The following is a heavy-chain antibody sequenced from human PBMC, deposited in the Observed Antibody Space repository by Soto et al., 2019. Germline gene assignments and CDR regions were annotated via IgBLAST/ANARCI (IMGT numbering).Heavy chain of an antibody. J-gene: IGHJ3*02. Sequence: GASVKVSCKASGYTFTIYARHWVRQARGQRLEWIGWIIVGSGNTKYAQKFQERVTITRDMSTSTAYMELSSLRSEDTAVYYCAAFDEGPSDIWGQGTIVTVSS. D-gene: IGHD3-9*01. CDR2: IIVGSGNT. CDR1: GYTFTIYA. V-gene: IGHV1-58*02. CDR3: AAFDEGPSDI.